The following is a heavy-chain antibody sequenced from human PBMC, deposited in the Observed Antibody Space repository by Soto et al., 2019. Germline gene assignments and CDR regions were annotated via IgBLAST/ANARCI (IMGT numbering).Heavy chain of an antibody. D-gene: IGHD3-10*01. Sequence: QVQLVESGGGVVQPGRSLRLSCAASGCTFRNYGMHWVRQAPGKGLEWVAVISDDGANKDYADSVKGRFTISRDNSKNTLYLQMNSLRPEETAVYYCARGLVGVISRDWFDPWGQGTLVTVSS. CDR1: GCTFRNYG. CDR2: ISDDGANK. CDR3: ARGLVGVISRDWFDP. J-gene: IGHJ5*02. V-gene: IGHV3-30-3*01.